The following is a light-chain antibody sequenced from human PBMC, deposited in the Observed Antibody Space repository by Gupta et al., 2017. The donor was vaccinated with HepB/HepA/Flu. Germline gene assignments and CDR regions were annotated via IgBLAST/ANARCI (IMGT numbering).Light chain of an antibody. CDR1: SGSIASNF. J-gene: IGLJ2*01. CDR2: EDN. CDR3: QSYDNNKQI. Sequence: NFMLTQPHPVSGSPGRTVTISCTRSSGSIASNFVQWYQQRPGGAPTAVIYEDNQRPSGVPDRFSGSIDSSSNSASLTISGLKTEDEADYYCQSYDNNKQIFGGGTKLTVL. V-gene: IGLV6-57*03.